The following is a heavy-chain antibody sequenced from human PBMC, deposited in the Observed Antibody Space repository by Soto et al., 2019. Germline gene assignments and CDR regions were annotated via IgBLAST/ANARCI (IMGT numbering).Heavy chain of an antibody. CDR3: ARAYYDVLTGYYVRYFDY. CDR2: IFHSGTT. D-gene: IGHD3-9*01. V-gene: IGHV4-30-4*01. CDR1: GGSISSGDYY. Sequence: SETLSLTCSVSGGSISSGDYYWSWIRQPPGKGLEWIGYIFHSGTTYYNPSLKSRVAISIDTSKKQFSLKLRSVTAADTAVYYCARAYYDVLTGYYVRYFDYWGQGNPVTVSS. J-gene: IGHJ4*02.